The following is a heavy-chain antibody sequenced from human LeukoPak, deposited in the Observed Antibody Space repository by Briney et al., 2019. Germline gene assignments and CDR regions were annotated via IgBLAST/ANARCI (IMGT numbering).Heavy chain of an antibody. CDR1: GYTFTSYD. CDR3: ARGGYCSSTSCYHLDP. V-gene: IGHV1-8*01. Sequence: ASVKVSCKASGYTFTSYDINWVRQATGQGLEWMGWMNPNSGNTGYAQKFQGRVTMTRNTSISTAYMELSSLRSEDTAVYYCARGGYCSSTSCYHLDPWGQGILVTVSS. CDR2: MNPNSGNT. J-gene: IGHJ5*02. D-gene: IGHD2-2*01.